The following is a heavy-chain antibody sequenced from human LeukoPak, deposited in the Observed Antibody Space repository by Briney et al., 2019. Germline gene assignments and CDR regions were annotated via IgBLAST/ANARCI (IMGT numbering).Heavy chain of an antibody. Sequence: PGGSLGLSCAASGFTFSSYSMNWVRQAPGKGLEWVSYISSSSSTIYYADSVKGRFTISRDNAKNSLYLQMNSLRAEDTAVYYCATQKIVVVMDFDYWGQGTLVTVSS. D-gene: IGHD3-22*01. CDR1: GFTFSSYS. V-gene: IGHV3-48*01. J-gene: IGHJ4*02. CDR2: ISSSSSTI. CDR3: ATQKIVVVMDFDY.